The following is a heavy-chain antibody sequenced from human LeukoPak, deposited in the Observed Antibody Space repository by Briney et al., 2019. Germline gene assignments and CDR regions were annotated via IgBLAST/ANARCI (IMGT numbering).Heavy chain of an antibody. CDR3: AKDPLAAAGPDNIFDY. Sequence: PGGSLRLSCTASGFTFSNDAMSWVRQAPGKGLEWVSAISASGVNTYYADSMKGRFTISRDNSKNTLYLQMNSLRVGDTAVYFCAKDPLAAAGPDNIFDYWGQGTLVTVSS. J-gene: IGHJ4*02. CDR2: ISASGVNT. D-gene: IGHD6-13*01. CDR1: GFTFSNDA. V-gene: IGHV3-23*01.